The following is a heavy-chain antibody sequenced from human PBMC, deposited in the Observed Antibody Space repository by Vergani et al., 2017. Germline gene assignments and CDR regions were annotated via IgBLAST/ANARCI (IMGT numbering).Heavy chain of an antibody. Sequence: QVQLVPSGAEVKKPGASVKVSCKVSGYTLTELSMPWVRQAPGKGLEWMGGFDPEDGETIYAQTFQGRVTMTEDTSTDTAYMELSRLRSEDTAVYYCATDRNDYDILTGHIGRYNWFDPWGQGTLVTVSS. CDR2: FDPEDGET. CDR3: ATDRNDYDILTGHIGRYNWFDP. D-gene: IGHD3-9*01. CDR1: GYTLTELS. J-gene: IGHJ5*02. V-gene: IGHV1-24*01.